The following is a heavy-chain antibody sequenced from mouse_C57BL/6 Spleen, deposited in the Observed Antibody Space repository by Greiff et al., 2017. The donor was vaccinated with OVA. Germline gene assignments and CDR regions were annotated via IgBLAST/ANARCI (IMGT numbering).Heavy chain of an antibody. CDR1: GYTFTDYE. V-gene: IGHV1-15*01. J-gene: IGHJ2*01. D-gene: IGHD1-1*01. CDR3: TRRGITTVVDY. CDR2: IDPETGGT. Sequence: SGAELVRPGASVTLSCKASGYTFTDYEMHWVKQTPVHGLEWIGAIDPETGGTAYNQKFKGKAILTADKSSSTAYMELRSLTSEDSAVYYCTRRGITTVVDYWGQGTTLTVSS.